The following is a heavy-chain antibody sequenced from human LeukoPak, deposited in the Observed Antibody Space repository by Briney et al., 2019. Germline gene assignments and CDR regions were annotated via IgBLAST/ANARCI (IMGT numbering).Heavy chain of an antibody. J-gene: IGHJ4*02. D-gene: IGHD3-9*01. V-gene: IGHV3-21*01. CDR1: GFTFSSYS. Sequence: GGSLRLSCAASGFTFSSYSMNWVRQAPGKGLEWVSSISSSSSYIYYADSVKGRFTISRDNAKNTLYLQMNSLRAEDTGVYYCARDWYDILTDYPELYYFDYWGQGTLVTVSS. CDR2: ISSSSSYI. CDR3: ARDWYDILTDYPELYYFDY.